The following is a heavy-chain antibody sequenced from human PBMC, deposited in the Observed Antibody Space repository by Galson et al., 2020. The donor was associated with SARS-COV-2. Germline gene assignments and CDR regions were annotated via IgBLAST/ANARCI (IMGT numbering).Heavy chain of an antibody. J-gene: IGHJ3*02. CDR2: ISSSGTTI. Sequence: NSGGSLRLSCAASGFTFSDYYMSWIRQAPGKGLEWVSYISSSGTTIDYADSVKGRFTMSRDNAKNSLYLQMNSLRAEDTAVYYCAREVRSSNNDAFDIWGQGTMVTVSS. CDR1: GFTFSDYY. CDR3: AREVRSSNNDAFDI. V-gene: IGHV3-11*04. D-gene: IGHD6-13*01.